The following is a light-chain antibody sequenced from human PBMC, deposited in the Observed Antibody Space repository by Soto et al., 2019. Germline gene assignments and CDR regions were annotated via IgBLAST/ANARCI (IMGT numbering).Light chain of an antibody. Sequence: EIVLTQSPATLSLSPGERATLSCRASRSFASSYLAWYQHKPGQAPRLLIYAASSRATGIPDRFIGSVSGTDFTLTISSLQAEDVAVYYCQQYSDSPPLFTFGPGTKVNI. J-gene: IGKJ3*01. CDR2: AAS. CDR1: RSFASSY. CDR3: QQYSDSPPLFT. V-gene: IGKV3-20*01.